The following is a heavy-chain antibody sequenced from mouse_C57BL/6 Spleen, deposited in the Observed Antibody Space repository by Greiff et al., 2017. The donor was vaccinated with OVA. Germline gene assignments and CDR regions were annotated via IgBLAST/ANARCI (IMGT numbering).Heavy chain of an antibody. J-gene: IGHJ3*01. D-gene: IGHD2-1*01. CDR1: GFTFSDYG. V-gene: IGHV5-15*01. Sequence: EVKVVESGGGLVQPGGSLKLSCAASGFTFSDYGMAWVRQAPRKGPEWVAFISNLAYSIYYADTVTGRFTISRENAKNTLYLEMSSLRSEDTAMYYCARRDGNYGFAYWGQGTLVTVSA. CDR2: ISNLAYSI. CDR3: ARRDGNYGFAY.